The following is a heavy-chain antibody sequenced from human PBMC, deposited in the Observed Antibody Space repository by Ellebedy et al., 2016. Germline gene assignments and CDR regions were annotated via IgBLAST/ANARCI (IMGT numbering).Heavy chain of an antibody. CDR2: IYSGGDT. CDR1: RFILSHNY. Sequence: GGSLRLXXAASRFILSHNYMSWVRQAPGKGLEWVSVIYSGGDTYYADSVRGRFTISRDDSKNTLNLQLTNLRAEDAAVYYCAKDPAEAGAFDHWGRGTLVTVSS. CDR3: AKDPAEAGAFDH. V-gene: IGHV3-66*01. J-gene: IGHJ4*02. D-gene: IGHD6-19*01.